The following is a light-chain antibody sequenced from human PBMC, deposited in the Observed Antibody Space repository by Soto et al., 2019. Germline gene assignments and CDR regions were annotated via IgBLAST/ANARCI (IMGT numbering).Light chain of an antibody. CDR3: SSYTSSSFPVI. Sequence: QSALTQPASVSGSPGQSITISCTGTSSDVGSYNYVSWYQFHPGKAPKLMIYDVSNRPSGVSNRFSGSKSGNTASLTISGLQAEDEADYYCSSYTSSSFPVIYGGGTKLTVL. CDR1: SSDVGSYNY. V-gene: IGLV2-14*03. CDR2: DVS. J-gene: IGLJ2*01.